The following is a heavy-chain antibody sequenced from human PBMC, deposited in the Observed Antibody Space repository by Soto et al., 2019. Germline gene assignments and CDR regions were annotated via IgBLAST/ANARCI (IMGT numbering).Heavy chain of an antibody. V-gene: IGHV4-39*01. CDR1: GDSISSSSYY. Sequence: QLQLQESGPGLVKPSETLSLTCTVSGDSISSSSYYWGWIRQPPGKGLEWIGSIYYSGSTYYNPSLKSRVTISVDTSKNQFSLKLSSVTAADTTVYYCASERHYYGSGGPRLDHWGQGTLVTVSS. CDR2: IYYSGST. CDR3: ASERHYYGSGGPRLDH. D-gene: IGHD3-10*01. J-gene: IGHJ4*02.